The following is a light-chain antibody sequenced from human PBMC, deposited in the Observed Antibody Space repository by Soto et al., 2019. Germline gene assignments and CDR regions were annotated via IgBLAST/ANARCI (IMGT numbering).Light chain of an antibody. Sequence: IVMTQSPDTLFVSPGERVTFSCRASQSVSSNVAWYQQKPGQAPRLFIYAASTRATGVSARFSGWGSGIDFTLTISSLQSEDFAVYYCQHYNNWPPMYSFGQGTKLEIK. CDR2: AAS. CDR1: QSVSSN. J-gene: IGKJ2*01. CDR3: QHYNNWPPMYS. V-gene: IGKV3-15*01.